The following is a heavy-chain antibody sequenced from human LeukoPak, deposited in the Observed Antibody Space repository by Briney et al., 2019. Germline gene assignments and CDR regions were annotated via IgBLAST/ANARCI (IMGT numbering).Heavy chain of an antibody. J-gene: IGHJ6*02. D-gene: IGHD2-2*01. CDR1: GGTFSSYA. Sequence: SVKVSCKASGGTFSSYAISWVRQAPGQGLEWMGRIIPTLGIANYAQKFQGRVTITADKSTSTAYMELSSLRSEDTAVYYCARVGGYCSSTSCYRYYYYGMDVWGQGTTVTVSS. V-gene: IGHV1-69*04. CDR2: IIPTLGIA. CDR3: ARVGGYCSSTSCYRYYYYGMDV.